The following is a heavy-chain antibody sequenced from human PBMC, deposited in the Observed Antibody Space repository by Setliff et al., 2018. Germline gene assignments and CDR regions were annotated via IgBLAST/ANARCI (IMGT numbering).Heavy chain of an antibody. J-gene: IGHJ4*02. V-gene: IGHV1-69*13. CDR2: IIPVFGTA. CDR3: SRAGSAPAGRKGILEY. Sequence: GASVKVSCKASGGTFRTDGFNWVRQAPGQGLEWMGRIIPVFGTAKYAQKFQGRVTITADESTSTASMEVRSLRSEDTAVFYGSRAGSAPAGRKGILEYWGQGSLVTVSS. CDR1: GGTFRTDG. D-gene: IGHD6-13*01.